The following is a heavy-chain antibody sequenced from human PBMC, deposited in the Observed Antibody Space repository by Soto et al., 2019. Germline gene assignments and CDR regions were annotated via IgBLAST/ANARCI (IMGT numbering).Heavy chain of an antibody. CDR3: ARALGGPAGNINWFDP. V-gene: IGHV4-59*01. CDR1: GGSISSYY. J-gene: IGHJ5*02. D-gene: IGHD6-13*01. CDR2: IYYSGST. Sequence: NPSETLSLTCTVSGGSISSYYWSWIRQPPGKGLEWIGYIYYSGSTNYNPSLKSRVTISVDTSKNQFSLKLSSVTAADTAVYCCARALGGPAGNINWFDPWGQETLVTVPS.